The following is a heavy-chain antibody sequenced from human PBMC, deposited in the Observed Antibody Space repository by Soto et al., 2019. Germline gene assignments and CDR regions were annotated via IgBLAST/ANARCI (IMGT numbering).Heavy chain of an antibody. J-gene: IGHJ5*02. CDR1: GGSANSGGYS. V-gene: IGHV4-30-2*01. CDR3: TRGVLA. D-gene: IGHD2-8*01. Sequence: SETLSLTCSVSGGSANSGGYSWSWIRQPPGKGLEWIGFISPSGSPAYNPSLKSRVTISVDRSNNQISLEISSVTAADTAVYYCTRGVLAWGPGTLVTV. CDR2: ISPSGSP.